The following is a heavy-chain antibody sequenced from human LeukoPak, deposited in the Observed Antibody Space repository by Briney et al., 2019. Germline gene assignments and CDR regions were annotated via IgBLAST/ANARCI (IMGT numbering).Heavy chain of an antibody. CDR1: GYTFTIYY. CDR3: ARSHFDILTVAPYPDY. V-gene: IGHV1-46*01. CDR2: SNPSGGST. Sequence: ASVTLSCKASGYTFTIYYIHWVRQAPGQGLEWRGISNPSGGSTSSAQKFQGRVTMTRDTSPSTVYMELSSLRSEDTAVYYCARSHFDILTVAPYPDYWGQGTLVTV. J-gene: IGHJ4*02. D-gene: IGHD3-9*01.